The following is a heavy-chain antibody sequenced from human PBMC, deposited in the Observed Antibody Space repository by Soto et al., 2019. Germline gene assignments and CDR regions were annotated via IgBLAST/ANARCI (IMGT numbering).Heavy chain of an antibody. CDR1: GYRFTNHG. J-gene: IGHJ4*02. D-gene: IGHD1-1*01. CDR2: ISGNDGKT. CDR3: ARVAGHKNARFDT. V-gene: IGHV1-18*01. Sequence: ASVKVSCKASGYRFTNHGISWVRQAPGQGLEWMGWISGNDGKTKYARKFQGRVTMTTDTSTSTAYMELNSLTSDDTAVYYCARVAGHKNARFDTWGQGALVTVSS.